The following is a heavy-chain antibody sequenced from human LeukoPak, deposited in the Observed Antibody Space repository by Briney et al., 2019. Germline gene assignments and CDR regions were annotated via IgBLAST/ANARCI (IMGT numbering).Heavy chain of an antibody. J-gene: IGHJ3*02. Sequence: GGSLRLSCVASGFTFSGYYMGWIRQAPGKGLEWISYISSSGSDIYYTGSMKGRFTISRDNAKNSLFLQMNSLRGDDTALYYCARGSYGGNPLDAFDIWGQGTMVTVSS. CDR1: GFTFSGYY. D-gene: IGHD4-23*01. CDR3: ARGSYGGNPLDAFDI. V-gene: IGHV3-11*01. CDR2: ISSSGSDI.